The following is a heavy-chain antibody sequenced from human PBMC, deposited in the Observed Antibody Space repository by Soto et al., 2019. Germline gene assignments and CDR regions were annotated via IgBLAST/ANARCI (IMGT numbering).Heavy chain of an antibody. D-gene: IGHD6-19*01. J-gene: IGHJ3*02. CDR2: ISAYNGNT. CDR3: ARGSRRIRYSSGWYKDAFDI. V-gene: IGHV1-18*01. CDR1: GYTFTSYG. Sequence: GASLKVSCKASGYTFTSYGISWVRQAPGQGLEWMGWISAYNGNTNYAQKLQGRVTMTTDTSTSTAYMELRSLRSDDTAVYYCARGSRRIRYSSGWYKDAFDIWGQGTMVTVSS.